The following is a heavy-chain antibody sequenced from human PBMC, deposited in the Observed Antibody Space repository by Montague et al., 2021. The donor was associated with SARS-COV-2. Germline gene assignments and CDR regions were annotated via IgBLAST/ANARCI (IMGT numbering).Heavy chain of an antibody. CDR3: ARPLVRGVPKAFDI. CDR1: GGSITRNYY. Sequence: SETLSLTCTVSGGSITRNYYWGWIRQPPGKGLEWVGNIYYSGTTXINPSLESRVTISVDASKNQFSLNLTSVTAADTAVYYCARPLVRGVPKAFDIWGQGAWSSSHQ. V-gene: IGHV4-39*01. D-gene: IGHD3-10*01. J-gene: IGHJ3*02. CDR2: IYYSGTT.